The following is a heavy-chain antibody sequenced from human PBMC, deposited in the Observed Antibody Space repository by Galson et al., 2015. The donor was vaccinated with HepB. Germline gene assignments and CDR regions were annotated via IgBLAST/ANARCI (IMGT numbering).Heavy chain of an antibody. CDR2: ISYDGSSK. J-gene: IGHJ6*02. Sequence: SLRLSCAASGFTFSTYAMSWVRQASGKGLEWVAVISYDGSSKDYADSVRGRFTISRDNSKNTLYLQMNSLTAEDTAVYYCAKNHAPDYGGFINYYGMYVWGQGTTVTVSS. CDR1: GFTFSTYA. D-gene: IGHD4-23*01. V-gene: IGHV3-30*18. CDR3: AKNHAPDYGGFINYYGMYV.